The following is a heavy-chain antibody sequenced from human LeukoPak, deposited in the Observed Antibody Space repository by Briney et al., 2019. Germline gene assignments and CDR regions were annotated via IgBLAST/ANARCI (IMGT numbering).Heavy chain of an antibody. CDR1: GLTFSSYA. CDR3: AKVGFSEMEWLLYSDH. J-gene: IGHJ4*02. V-gene: IGHV3-23*01. CDR2: ISGSSGHT. Sequence: GGSLRPSCAASGLTFSSYAMSWVRQAPGKGLEWVSAISGSSGHTYYADSVKGRFTISRDNSKNTLYLQMNSLRAEDTAVYYCAKVGFSEMEWLLYSDHWGQGTLVTVSS. D-gene: IGHD3-3*01.